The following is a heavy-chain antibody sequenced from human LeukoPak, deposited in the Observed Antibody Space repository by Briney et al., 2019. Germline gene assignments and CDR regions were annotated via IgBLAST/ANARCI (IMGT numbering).Heavy chain of an antibody. J-gene: IGHJ4*02. CDR2: ISGSGGST. V-gene: IGHV3-23*01. CDR1: GFTFSSYA. D-gene: IGHD2-21*02. CDR3: AKAQKGTSYTRVTAPYYFDY. Sequence: PGGSLRLSCAASGFTFSSYAMSWVRQAPGKGLEWASAISGSGGSTYYADSVKGRFTISRDNSKNTLYLQMNSLRAEDTAVYYCAKAQKGTSYTRVTAPYYFDYWGQGTLVTVSS.